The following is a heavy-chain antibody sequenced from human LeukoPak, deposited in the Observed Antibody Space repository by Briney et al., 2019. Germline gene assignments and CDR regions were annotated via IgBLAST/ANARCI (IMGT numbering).Heavy chain of an antibody. V-gene: IGHV1-69*13. Sequence: GASVKVSCKASGGTFSSYAISWVRQAPGQGLEWMGGIIPIFGTANYAQKFQGRVTITADESTSTAYMELSSLRSEDTAVYYCARGRDSSSWTGWFDPWGQGTLVTVSS. CDR3: ARGRDSSSWTGWFDP. J-gene: IGHJ5*02. CDR1: GGTFSSYA. CDR2: IIPIFGTA. D-gene: IGHD6-13*01.